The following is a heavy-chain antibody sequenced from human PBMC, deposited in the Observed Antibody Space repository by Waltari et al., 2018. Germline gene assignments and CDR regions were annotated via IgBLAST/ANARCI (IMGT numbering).Heavy chain of an antibody. CDR3: ARRGSGWSRGDDY. J-gene: IGHJ4*02. V-gene: IGHV4-34*01. CDR1: GGSFSGYY. D-gene: IGHD6-19*01. CDR2: INHSGST. Sequence: QVQLQQWGAGLLKPSETLSLTCAVYGGSFSGYYWSWIRQHPGKGLEWIGEINHSGSTNYNLSLKSRVTISVDTSKNQFSLKLSSVTAADTAVYYCARRGSGWSRGDDYWGQGTLVTVSS.